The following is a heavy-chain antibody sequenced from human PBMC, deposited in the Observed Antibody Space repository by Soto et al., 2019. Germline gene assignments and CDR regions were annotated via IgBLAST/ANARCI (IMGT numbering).Heavy chain of an antibody. V-gene: IGHV1-18*01. CDR3: ARDNHDPTRYSGTYYVWFDP. Sequence: QVQLVQSGAEVKKPGASVKVSCKASGYSFSSYGISWVRQAPGQGLEWMGWISPYNGNTEYAQKFQGRVTMTTETSTRTAYMELRSLRSDDTAVYYCARDNHDPTRYSGTYYVWFDPWGQGTLVTVSS. D-gene: IGHD1-26*01. CDR1: GYSFSSYG. CDR2: ISPYNGNT. J-gene: IGHJ5*02.